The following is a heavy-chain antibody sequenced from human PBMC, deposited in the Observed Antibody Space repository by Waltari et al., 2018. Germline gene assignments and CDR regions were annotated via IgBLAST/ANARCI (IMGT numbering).Heavy chain of an antibody. D-gene: IGHD2-21*01. CDR1: GGSIRSSSYY. CDR2: IYYSGST. Sequence: QVQLQESGPGLVKPSETLSLTCTVSGGSIRSSSYYWGWIRQPPGKGLEWIGSIYYSGSTYYNPSLKSRVTISVDTSKNQFSLKLSSVTAADTAVYYCARGWGLNAFDIWGQGTMVTVSS. J-gene: IGHJ3*02. V-gene: IGHV4-39*07. CDR3: ARGWGLNAFDI.